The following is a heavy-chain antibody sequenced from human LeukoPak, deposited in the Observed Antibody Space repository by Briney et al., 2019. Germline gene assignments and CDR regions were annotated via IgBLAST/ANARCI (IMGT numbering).Heavy chain of an antibody. CDR1: GFTFSSYA. CDR2: ISGSGGRT. CDR3: AKDLLAATIDYFFDY. V-gene: IGHV3-23*01. J-gene: IGHJ4*02. Sequence: GGSLRLSCAASGFTFSSYAMSWVRQAPGKGLEWVSVISGSGGRTYYADSVKGRFTISRDNSKNTLYVQMNSLRAEDTAVYYCAKDLLAATIDYFFDYWGQGTLVTVSS. D-gene: IGHD5-12*01.